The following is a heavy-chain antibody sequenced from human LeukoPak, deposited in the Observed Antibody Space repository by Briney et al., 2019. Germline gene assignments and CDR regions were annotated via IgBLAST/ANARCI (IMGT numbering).Heavy chain of an antibody. Sequence: SETLFLTCTVSGGSISSGDYYWRWIRQPPGKGLEWIGYIYYSGSTYYNPTLKSRVTISVDTSKNQFSLKLSSVTAADTAVYYCARDVRTDFDWLLDWGQGTLVTVSS. CDR2: IYYSGST. J-gene: IGHJ4*02. CDR3: ARDVRTDFDWLLD. CDR1: GGSISSGDYY. V-gene: IGHV4-30-4*01. D-gene: IGHD3-9*01.